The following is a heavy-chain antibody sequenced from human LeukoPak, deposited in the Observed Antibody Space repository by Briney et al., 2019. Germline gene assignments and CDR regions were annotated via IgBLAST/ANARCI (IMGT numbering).Heavy chain of an antibody. D-gene: IGHD5-24*01. CDR3: ANTDGYKDY. CDR1: GFTFDDYG. J-gene: IGHJ4*02. CDR2: INSDGSST. Sequence: GGSLRLSCAASGFTFDDYGMSWVRQAPGKGLVWVSRINSDGSSTSYADSVKGRFTISRDNSKNTLYLQMNSLGAEDTAVYYCANTDGYKDYWGQGTLVTVSS. V-gene: IGHV3-74*01.